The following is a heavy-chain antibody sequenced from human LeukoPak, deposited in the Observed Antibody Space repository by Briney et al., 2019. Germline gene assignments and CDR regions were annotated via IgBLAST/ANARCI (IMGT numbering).Heavy chain of an antibody. CDR3: ARDKNEWELLLDY. CDR2: ISYDGSNK. V-gene: IGHV3-30*04. Sequence: GGSLRLSCAASGFTFSSYAMHWVRQAPGKGLEWVAVISYDGSNKYYADSVKGRFTISRDNSKNTLYLQMNSLRAEDTAVYYCARDKNEWELLLDYWGQGTLVTVSS. CDR1: GFTFSSYA. D-gene: IGHD1-26*01. J-gene: IGHJ4*02.